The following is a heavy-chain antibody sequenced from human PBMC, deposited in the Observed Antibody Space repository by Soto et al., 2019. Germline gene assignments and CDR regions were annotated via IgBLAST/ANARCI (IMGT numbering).Heavy chain of an antibody. D-gene: IGHD6-19*01. V-gene: IGHV4-39*01. J-gene: IGHJ4*02. CDR2: IYYSGST. CDR1: GGSISSSSYY. CDR3: ARSGGWYDY. Sequence: ASETLSLTCTVSGGSISSSSYYWGWIRQPPGKGLEWIGSIYYSGSTYYNPSLKSRVTISVDTSKNQFSLKLSSVTAADTAVYYCARSGGWYDYWGQGTLVTVSS.